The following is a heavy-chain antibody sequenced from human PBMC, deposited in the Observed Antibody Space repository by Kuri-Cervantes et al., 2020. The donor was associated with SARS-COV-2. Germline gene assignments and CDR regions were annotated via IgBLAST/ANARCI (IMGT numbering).Heavy chain of an antibody. CDR3: ATHDYGDHGVY. V-gene: IGHV1-18*01. Sequence: ASVKVCCKASGYTFTSYGISWVRQAPGQGLEWMGWISAYNVNTNYAQKLQGGVTVTIDTSKSTAYMELRSLRSDDTAVYYCATHDYGDHGVYWGQGTLVTVSS. CDR2: ISAYNVNT. D-gene: IGHD4-17*01. CDR1: GYTFTSYG. J-gene: IGHJ4*02.